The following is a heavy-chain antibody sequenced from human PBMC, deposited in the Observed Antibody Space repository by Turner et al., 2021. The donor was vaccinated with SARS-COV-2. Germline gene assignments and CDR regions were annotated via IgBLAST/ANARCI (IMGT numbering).Heavy chain of an antibody. CDR1: GFPFRTYT. Sequence: QVHLVESGGGVVQPGMSLRLSCAASGFPFRTYTMHWVRQAPGEGLEWVAHISYDGSSTYYTDSVKGRFNVSRDNSKNTVYLQMNSLTEGDTAVYFCARGDGYFASGSPVDYWGQGTRVTVSS. J-gene: IGHJ4*02. V-gene: IGHV3-30*14. D-gene: IGHD3-10*01. CDR3: ARGDGYFASGSPVDY. CDR2: ISYDGSST.